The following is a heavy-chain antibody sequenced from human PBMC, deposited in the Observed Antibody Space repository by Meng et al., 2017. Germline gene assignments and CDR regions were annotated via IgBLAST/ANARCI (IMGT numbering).Heavy chain of an antibody. CDR1: GYSFTSYW. Sequence: GGSLRLSCKGSGYSFTSYWIGWVRQMPGKGLEWMGIIYPGDSDTRYSPSFQGQVTISADKSISTAYLQWSSPKASDTAMYCCARRESPIYYDSSGYYHNWYFDLWGRGTLVTVSS. CDR2: IYPGDSDT. CDR3: ARRESPIYYDSSGYYHNWYFDL. D-gene: IGHD3-22*01. J-gene: IGHJ2*01. V-gene: IGHV5-51*01.